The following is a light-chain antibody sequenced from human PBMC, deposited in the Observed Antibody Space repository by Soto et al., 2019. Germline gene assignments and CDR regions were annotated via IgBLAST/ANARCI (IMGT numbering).Light chain of an antibody. CDR3: QARDDSLSGVV. CDR1: SSNIGSNH. Sequence: QSVLTQPPSTSGTPGQRVTISCSGSSSNIGSNHVYWYQQFPGMAPKLLMYRSDQRPTGVPDRFSGSKSGTSASLAISGLQSDDEADYYCQARDDSLSGVVFGGGTKLTVL. CDR2: RSD. V-gene: IGLV1-47*01. J-gene: IGLJ2*01.